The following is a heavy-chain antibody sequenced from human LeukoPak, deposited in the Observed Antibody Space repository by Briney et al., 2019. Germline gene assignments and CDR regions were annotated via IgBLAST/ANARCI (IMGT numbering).Heavy chain of an antibody. J-gene: IGHJ4*02. CDR2: INHSGST. D-gene: IGHD1-1*01. CDR3: ARAKMATTLDY. Sequence: PSETLSLTCAVYGGSFSGYYWSWIRQPPGKGLEWIGEINHSGSTNYNPSLKNRVTISVDTSKNQFSLKLSSVTAADTAVYYCARAKMATTLDYWGQGTLVTVSS. V-gene: IGHV4-34*01. CDR1: GGSFSGYY.